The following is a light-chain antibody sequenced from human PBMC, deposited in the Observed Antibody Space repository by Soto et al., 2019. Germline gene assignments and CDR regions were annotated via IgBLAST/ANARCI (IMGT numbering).Light chain of an antibody. CDR1: QDISNY. V-gene: IGKV1-9*01. CDR2: EES. CDR3: QQVKSYPRT. Sequence: DIQMTQSPSSLSAFVGDRVTITCQASQDISNYLNWCQQKPGKAPKLLIYEESTLHSGVPSRFSGRKVGTQFILTIDSLQPEDFATYYCQQVKSYPRTFGGGTKVDIK. J-gene: IGKJ4*01.